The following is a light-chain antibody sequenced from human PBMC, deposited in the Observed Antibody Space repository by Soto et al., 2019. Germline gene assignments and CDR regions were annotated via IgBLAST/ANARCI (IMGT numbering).Light chain of an antibody. CDR3: QHRGSWPRT. V-gene: IGKV3-11*01. J-gene: IGKJ2*01. CDR2: GAS. CDR1: QSVNDY. Sequence: EIVLTQSPSTLSLSPGDRATLSCRASQSVNDYLAWYQQKPGQAPRLLIYGASNRATGIPVRFSGSGSGTDFTLTISSLEPEDFAVYYCQHRGSWPRTFGQGTKLEIK.